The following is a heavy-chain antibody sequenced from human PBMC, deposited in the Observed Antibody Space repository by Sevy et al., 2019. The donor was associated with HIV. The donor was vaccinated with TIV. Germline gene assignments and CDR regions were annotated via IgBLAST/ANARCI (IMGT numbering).Heavy chain of an antibody. V-gene: IGHV3-7*04. Sequence: GGSLRLSCAASGFTFSSYWMSWVRQAPGKGLEWVANIKQDGSEKYYVDSMKGRFTISRDNAKNSLYLQMNSLRAEDTAVYYCARASPLDRSAWYLDYWGQGTLVTVSS. J-gene: IGHJ4*02. D-gene: IGHD6-13*01. CDR3: ARASPLDRSAWYLDY. CDR2: IKQDGSEK. CDR1: GFTFSSYW.